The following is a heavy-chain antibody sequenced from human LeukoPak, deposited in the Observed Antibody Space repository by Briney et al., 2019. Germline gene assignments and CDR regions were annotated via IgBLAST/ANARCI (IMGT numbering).Heavy chain of an antibody. Sequence: SETLSLTCAVSGGSISSNNWWSWVRQPPGKGLEWIGEINHSGSTNYNPSLKSRVTISVDTSKNQFSLKLSSVTAADTAVYYCARSAVVVPAAPTLHHWGQGTLVTVSS. CDR3: ARSAVVVPAAPTLHH. D-gene: IGHD2-2*01. CDR2: INHSGST. J-gene: IGHJ5*02. V-gene: IGHV4-4*02. CDR1: GGSISSNNW.